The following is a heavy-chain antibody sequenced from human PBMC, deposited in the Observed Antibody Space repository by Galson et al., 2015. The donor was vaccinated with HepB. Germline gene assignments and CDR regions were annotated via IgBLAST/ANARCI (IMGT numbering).Heavy chain of an antibody. J-gene: IGHJ4*02. CDR2: INHNGIT. V-gene: IGHV4-34*01. CDR1: GGSFSGYY. CDR3: ARGLTSTAAGKKYYFDY. Sequence: SETLSLTCAVYGGSFSGYYWSWIRQPPGKGLEWNGEINHNGITNYNPSLKSRVTISVDTSKNSFSLKLSSVTAADTAVYYWARGLTSTAAGKKYYFDYWGQGTLVTVSS. D-gene: IGHD6-13*01.